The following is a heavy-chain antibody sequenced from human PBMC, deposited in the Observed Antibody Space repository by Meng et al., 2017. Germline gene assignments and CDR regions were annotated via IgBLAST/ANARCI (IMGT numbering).Heavy chain of an antibody. V-gene: IGHV3-53*02. Sequence: VELAETGWGLIQPGGSLRLSCTASWFSVTTSYISWVRQAPGKGLEWVSVIYSGGSTYYADSVKGRFSISRDNSKNTLYLQMNSLRAEDTAVYFCARDSSSGWYHNYWGQGTLVTVSS. CDR1: WFSVTTSY. CDR3: ARDSSSGWYHNY. J-gene: IGHJ4*02. D-gene: IGHD6-19*01. CDR2: IYSGGST.